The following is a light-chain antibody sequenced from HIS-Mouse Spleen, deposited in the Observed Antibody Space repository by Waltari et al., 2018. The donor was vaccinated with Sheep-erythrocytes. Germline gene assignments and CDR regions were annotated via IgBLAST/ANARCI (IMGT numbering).Light chain of an antibody. V-gene: IGLV1-44*01. Sequence: QSVLTQPPSASGTPGQRVTISCSGSSSNIGSNPVNWYQQLPGTAPKLLIDSNNQRPSGVPDRFSGSTSGTSAALAISGLQSEDEADYYCAAWDDSLNGPVFGGGTKLTVL. J-gene: IGLJ3*02. CDR2: SNN. CDR3: AAWDDSLNGPV. CDR1: SSNIGSNP.